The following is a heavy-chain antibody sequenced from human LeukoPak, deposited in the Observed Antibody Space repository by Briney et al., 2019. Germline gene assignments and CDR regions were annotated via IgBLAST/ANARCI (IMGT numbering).Heavy chain of an antibody. CDR3: ARPPRDGYNNFDY. Sequence: SVKVSFKASGYTFTGYYMHWLRQAPGQELDWMGWINPNSGGTNYAQKFQGRVTMTRDTSISTAYMELSRLRSDDTAVYYCARPPRDGYNNFDYWGQGTLVTVSS. V-gene: IGHV1-2*02. CDR2: INPNSGGT. CDR1: GYTFTGYY. D-gene: IGHD5-24*01. J-gene: IGHJ4*02.